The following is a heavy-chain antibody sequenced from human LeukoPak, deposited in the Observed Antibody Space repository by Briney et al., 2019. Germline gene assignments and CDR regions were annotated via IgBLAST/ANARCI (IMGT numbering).Heavy chain of an antibody. CDR2: INGRGIT. J-gene: IGHJ4*02. D-gene: IGHD4-17*01. CDR3: AKERQTGDYFTSDY. Sequence: PGGSLRLSRAASGFTVSSNYMSWVRQAPGEGLEWLSAINGRGITYYAGSVKGRFTISRDNSENTLYLQMNSLTVDDTAVYFCAKERQTGDYFTSDYWGQGTLVTVSS. CDR1: GFTVSSNY. V-gene: IGHV3-53*01.